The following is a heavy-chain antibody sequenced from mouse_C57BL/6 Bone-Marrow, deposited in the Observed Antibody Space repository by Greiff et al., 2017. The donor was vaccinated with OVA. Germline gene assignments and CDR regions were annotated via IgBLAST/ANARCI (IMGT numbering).Heavy chain of an antibody. Sequence: VQLQQSGPVLVKPGASVKMSCKASGYTFTDYYMNWVKQSHGKSLEWIGVINPYNGGTSYNQKFKGKATLTVDKSSSTAYMELNSLTSEDSAVYYCARYSYYYGSSYRYFDVWGTGTTVTVSS. D-gene: IGHD1-1*01. J-gene: IGHJ1*03. CDR1: GYTFTDYY. CDR3: ARYSYYYGSSYRYFDV. CDR2: INPYNGGT. V-gene: IGHV1-19*01.